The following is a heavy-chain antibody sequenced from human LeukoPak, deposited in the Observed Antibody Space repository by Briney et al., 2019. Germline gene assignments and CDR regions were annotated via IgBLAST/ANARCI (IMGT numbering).Heavy chain of an antibody. Sequence: PSETLSLTCTVSGGSISSSSYYWGWIRQPPGKGLEWIGSIYYSGCTYYNPSLKSRVTISVDTSKNQFSLKPSSVTAADTAVYYCARATITMALGIPADAFDIWGQGTMVTVSS. V-gene: IGHV4-39*01. D-gene: IGHD3-10*01. J-gene: IGHJ3*02. CDR1: GGSISSSSYY. CDR2: IYYSGCT. CDR3: ARATITMALGIPADAFDI.